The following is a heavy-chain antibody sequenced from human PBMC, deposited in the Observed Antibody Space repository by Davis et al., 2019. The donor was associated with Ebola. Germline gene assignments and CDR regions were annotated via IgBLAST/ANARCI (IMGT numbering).Heavy chain of an antibody. Sequence: ASVKVSCKASGYTFTGYYMHWVRQAPGQGLEWMGWINPNSGGTNYAQKFQGWVTMTRDTSISTAYMELSRLRSDDTAVYYCARETGLRSYGMDVWGQGTTVTVSS. CDR3: ARETGLRSYGMDV. V-gene: IGHV1-2*04. D-gene: IGHD7-27*01. CDR1: GYTFTGYY. J-gene: IGHJ6*02. CDR2: INPNSGGT.